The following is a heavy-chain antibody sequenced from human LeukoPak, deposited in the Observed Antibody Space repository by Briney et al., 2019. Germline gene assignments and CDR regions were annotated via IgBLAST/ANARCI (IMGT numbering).Heavy chain of an antibody. V-gene: IGHV4-39*07. Sequence: PSETLSLTCTVSGGSINSDSYYWGWIRQPPGKGLEWIGEINHSGSTNYNPSLKSRVTISVDTSKNQFSLKLSSVTAADTAVYYCAREGLRSTPTARAYGMDVWGKGTTVTVSS. CDR3: AREGLRSTPTARAYGMDV. J-gene: IGHJ6*04. CDR1: GGSINSDSYY. D-gene: IGHD2-2*01. CDR2: INHSGST.